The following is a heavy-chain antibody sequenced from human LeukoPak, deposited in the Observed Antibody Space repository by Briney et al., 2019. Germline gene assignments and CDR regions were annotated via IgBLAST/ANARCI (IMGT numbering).Heavy chain of an antibody. CDR1: GFTFSSYG. D-gene: IGHD4-23*01. Sequence: PGRSLRLSCAASGFTFSSYGMHWVRQAPGKGLEWVAVISYDGSNKYYADSVKGRFTISRGNAKNTLYLQMNSLRAEDTAVYYCARSLGTYGNSYPDYWGQGTLVTVSS. J-gene: IGHJ4*02. V-gene: IGHV3-30*03. CDR2: ISYDGSNK. CDR3: ARSLGTYGNSYPDY.